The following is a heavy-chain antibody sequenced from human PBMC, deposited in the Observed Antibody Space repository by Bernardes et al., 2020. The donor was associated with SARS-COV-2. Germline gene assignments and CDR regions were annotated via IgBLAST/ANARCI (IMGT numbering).Heavy chain of an antibody. CDR3: AGYGSGSYKWFDP. D-gene: IGHD3-10*01. CDR2: ISGSGGST. V-gene: IGHV3-23*01. Sequence: GGSLRLSCAASGFTLSSYAMTWVRQAPGKGLEWVSTISGSGGSTYYADSVKGRFTISRDNSKNTLYLQMNSLRAEDTAVFYCAGYGSGSYKWFDPWGQGTLVTVSS. CDR1: GFTLSSYA. J-gene: IGHJ5*02.